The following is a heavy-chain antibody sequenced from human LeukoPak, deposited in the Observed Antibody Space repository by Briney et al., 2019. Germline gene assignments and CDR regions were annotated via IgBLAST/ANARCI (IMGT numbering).Heavy chain of an antibody. CDR3: AKDPPYYDSSGYDY. Sequence: PGGSLRLSCAASGFTFSSYAMSWVRQAPGKGLEWVSAISGSGGSTYYADSVKGRFTISRDNSKNTLYLQMNSLRAEDTAVNYCAKDPPYYDSSGYDYWGQGTLVTVSS. J-gene: IGHJ4*02. V-gene: IGHV3-23*01. CDR2: ISGSGGST. CDR1: GFTFSSYA. D-gene: IGHD3-22*01.